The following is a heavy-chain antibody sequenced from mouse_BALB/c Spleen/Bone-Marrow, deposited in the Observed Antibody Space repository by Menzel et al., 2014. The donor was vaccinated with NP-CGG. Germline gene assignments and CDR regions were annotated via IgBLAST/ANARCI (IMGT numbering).Heavy chain of an antibody. J-gene: IGHJ2*01. V-gene: IGHV1-69*02. CDR1: GYTFTSYW. D-gene: IGHD1-1*01. CDR2: IDPSDSYT. Sequence: QVQLQQSGAELVKPGASVKLSCKASGYTFTSYWMHWVKQRPGQGLVWIGEIDPSDSYTNYNQKFKGKATLTVDKSSSTAYMQLSSLTSEDSAVYYCARDSITTVVATDYWGQGTTLTVSS. CDR3: ARDSITTVVATDY.